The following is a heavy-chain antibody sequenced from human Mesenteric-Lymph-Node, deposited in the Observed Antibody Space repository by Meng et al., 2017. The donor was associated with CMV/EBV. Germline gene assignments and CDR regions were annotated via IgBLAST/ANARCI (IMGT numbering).Heavy chain of an antibody. D-gene: IGHD2-2*01. J-gene: IGHJ4*02. CDR2: MNPNSGNT. CDR1: GYTFTSYD. CDR3: ARGGVVVVPAAMQVFDY. V-gene: IGHV1-8*01. Sequence: ASVKVSCKASGYTFTSYDINWVRQATGQGLEWMGWMNPNSGNTGYAQKFQGRVTMTRNTSISTAYMELSSLRSEDTAVYYCARGGVVVVPAAMQVFDYWGQGTLVTVSS.